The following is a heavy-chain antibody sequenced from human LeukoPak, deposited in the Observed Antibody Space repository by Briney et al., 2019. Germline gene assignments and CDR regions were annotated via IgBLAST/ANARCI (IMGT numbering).Heavy chain of an antibody. CDR1: GFTFSSYA. CDR3: VKGPAAMPPYYYGMDA. J-gene: IGHJ6*04. D-gene: IGHD2-2*01. CDR2: ISSNGGST. Sequence: PGGSLRLSCSASGFTFSSYAMHWVRQAPGKGLEYVSAISSNGGSTYYADSVKGRFTISRDNSKNTLYLQMSSLRAEDTAVYYCVKGPAAMPPYYYGMDAWGKGTTATVSS. V-gene: IGHV3-64D*06.